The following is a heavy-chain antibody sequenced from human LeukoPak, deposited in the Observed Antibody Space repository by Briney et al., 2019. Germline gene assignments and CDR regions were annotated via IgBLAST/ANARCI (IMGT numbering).Heavy chain of an antibody. Sequence: SETLSLTCTVSGYSISSGYYWGWIRQPPGKGLEWIGSIYHSGSAYYNPSLKSRVTIPVDTSKNQFSLKLSSVTAADTAVYYCAGSRIVDYDSSGYYLDAFDIWGQGTMVTVSS. CDR1: GYSISSGYY. J-gene: IGHJ3*02. CDR3: AGSRIVDYDSSGYYLDAFDI. D-gene: IGHD3-22*01. CDR2: IYHSGSA. V-gene: IGHV4-38-2*02.